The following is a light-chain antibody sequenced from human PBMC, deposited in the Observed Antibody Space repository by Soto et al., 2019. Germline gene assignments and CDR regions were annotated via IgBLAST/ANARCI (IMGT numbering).Light chain of an antibody. CDR2: DTT. CDR1: TGDVTNGHS. J-gene: IGLJ1*01. V-gene: IGLV7-46*01. Sequence: QAVVTQEPSLTVSPGGPVTLTCGSSTGDVTNGHSPYWFQQKPGQAPRTMIYDTTNRHSWTPARFSGSLLGGKAALTLSGAQPEDEAEYYCLLSYNGPYVFGTGTKVTVL. CDR3: LLSYNGPYV.